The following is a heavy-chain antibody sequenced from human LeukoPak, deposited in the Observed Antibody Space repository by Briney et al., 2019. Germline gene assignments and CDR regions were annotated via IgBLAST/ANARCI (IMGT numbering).Heavy chain of an antibody. CDR2: IYTSGST. J-gene: IGHJ4*02. D-gene: IGHD2/OR15-2a*01. V-gene: IGHV4-4*07. Sequence: SETLSLTCTVSGGSISSYYWSWIRQPAGKGLEWIGRIYTSGSTNYNPSLKSRVTMSVDTSKNQFSLKLSSVTAADTAVYYCAREHVRTSGNTLDYWGPGILVTVSS. CDR3: AREHVRTSGNTLDY. CDR1: GGSISSYY.